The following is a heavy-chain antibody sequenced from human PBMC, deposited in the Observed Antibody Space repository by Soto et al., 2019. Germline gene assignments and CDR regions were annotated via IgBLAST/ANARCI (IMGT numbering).Heavy chain of an antibody. CDR3: ARGGFVVVPAANRPQYYYYGMDV. CDR2: INPNGGST. D-gene: IGHD2-2*01. Sequence: ASVKVSCKAPADTFTSYYIHWVRQAPGHGLEWMGIINPNGGSTRFAQTFQGRITMTRDTSTSTVYMELRSLRSDDTAVYYCARGGFVVVPAANRPQYYYYGMDVWGQGTTVTVSS. J-gene: IGHJ6*02. CDR1: ADTFTSYY. V-gene: IGHV1-46*01.